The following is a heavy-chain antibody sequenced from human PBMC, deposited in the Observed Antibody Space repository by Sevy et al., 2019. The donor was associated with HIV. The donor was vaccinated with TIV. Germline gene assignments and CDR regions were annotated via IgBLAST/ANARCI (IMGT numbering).Heavy chain of an antibody. V-gene: IGHV3-33*01. CDR3: ARGRDYGNFDY. CDR1: GFNFSIYG. J-gene: IGHJ4*02. D-gene: IGHD4-17*01. CDR2: IWYDGSNK. Sequence: GGSLRLSCAASGFNFSIYGMHWVRQAPGKGLEWVALIWYDGSNKYYVDSVKGRFTIFRENSKNTVYLQMNSLRAEDTAVYYCARGRDYGNFDYWGQGTLVTVSS.